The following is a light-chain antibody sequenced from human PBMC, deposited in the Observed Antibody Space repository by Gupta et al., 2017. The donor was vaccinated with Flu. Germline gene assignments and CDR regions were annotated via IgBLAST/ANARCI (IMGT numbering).Light chain of an antibody. J-gene: IGLJ1*01. CDR2: DDN. CDR3: QVWSSSDNDYV. Sequence: SYLLPQSPSVSVAPGQTARVTCGGNDIGSKNVHWYQQKPGQAPLVVVWDDNHRPSGISERFSGSNARNTATLTISRAEVGDEADYYCQVWSSSDNDYVFGTGTKVSVL. V-gene: IGLV3-21*02. CDR1: DIGSKN.